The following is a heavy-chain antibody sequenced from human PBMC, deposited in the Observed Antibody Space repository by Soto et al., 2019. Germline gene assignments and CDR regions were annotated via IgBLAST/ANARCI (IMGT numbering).Heavy chain of an antibody. J-gene: IGHJ4*02. D-gene: IGHD2-21*02. Sequence: QVQLVQSGAEVKEPGASVRVSCKASGYSFTIHVMHWVRQAPGQRLEWMGWVNGGSGDTKYSQKFQDRVTITRDTSATTAYMELSGLRSEDKAVYYCARDSGVAGPSGDLDYWGQGTLVTVFS. CDR1: GYSFTIHV. CDR3: ARDSGVAGPSGDLDY. CDR2: VNGGSGDT. V-gene: IGHV1-3*01.